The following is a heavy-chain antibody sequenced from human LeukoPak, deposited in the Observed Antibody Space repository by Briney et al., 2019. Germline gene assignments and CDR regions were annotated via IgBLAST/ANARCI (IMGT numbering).Heavy chain of an antibody. Sequence: GGTLRLSCAASGPTFSSHGIHWVRQAPGKGLEWVAVISYEGSKKYYADSVKGRFTISRDKTKNTLYLQMNSLRPEDTAVYHCAKEYTNSADYCDYWGQGTLVTVSS. D-gene: IGHD1-7*01. CDR2: ISYEGSKK. J-gene: IGHJ4*02. V-gene: IGHV3-30*18. CDR3: AKEYTNSADYCDY. CDR1: GPTFSSHG.